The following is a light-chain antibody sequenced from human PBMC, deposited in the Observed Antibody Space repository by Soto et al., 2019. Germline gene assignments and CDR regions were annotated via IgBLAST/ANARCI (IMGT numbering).Light chain of an antibody. CDR2: DAS. Sequence: DIQMTQSPSSLSASVGDRVTITCQASEDISDYLNWYQQKPGKAPKLLSYDASLLETGVPSRFSGSGSGTDFTFTISSLQPEDIATYYCQQYTSLPRTFGQGTKLAIK. CDR3: QQYTSLPRT. CDR1: EDISDY. J-gene: IGKJ2*01. V-gene: IGKV1-33*01.